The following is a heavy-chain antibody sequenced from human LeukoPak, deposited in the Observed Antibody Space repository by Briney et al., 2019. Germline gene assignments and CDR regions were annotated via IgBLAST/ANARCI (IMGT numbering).Heavy chain of an antibody. J-gene: IGHJ4*02. CDR2: IKQDGSEK. Sequence: PGGSLRLSCAASRFTFSSYWMSWVRQAPGKGLEWVANIKQDGSEKYYVDSVKGRFTISRDNAKNSLYLQMNSLRAEDTAVYYCARDGLPIVTTVTGGFDYWGQGTLVTVSS. D-gene: IGHD4-17*01. V-gene: IGHV3-7*03. CDR1: RFTFSSYW. CDR3: ARDGLPIVTTVTGGFDY.